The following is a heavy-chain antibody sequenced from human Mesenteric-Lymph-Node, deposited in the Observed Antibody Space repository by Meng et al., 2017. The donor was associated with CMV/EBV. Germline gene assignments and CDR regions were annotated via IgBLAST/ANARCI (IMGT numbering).Heavy chain of an antibody. D-gene: IGHD4-11*01. V-gene: IGHV4-31*02. J-gene: IGHJ4*02. CDR3: ARALDYSNPRGFDY. Sequence: SGGSISSGGYYWSWIRQHPRKGLEWIGYIYYSGSTYYNPSLKSRVTISVDTSKNQFSLKLSSVTAADTAVYYCARALDYSNPRGFDYWGQGTLVTVSS. CDR1: GGSISSGGYY. CDR2: IYYSGST.